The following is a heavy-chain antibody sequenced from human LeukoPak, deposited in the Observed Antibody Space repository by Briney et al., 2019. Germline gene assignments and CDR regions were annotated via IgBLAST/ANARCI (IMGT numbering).Heavy chain of an antibody. CDR3: ATRRHYNYALDY. Sequence: ASVKVSCKVSGYTLTELSMHWVRQAPGKGLEWMGGFDPEDGEIIYAQKFQGRVTMTEDTSTDTAYMELSSLRSEDTALYYCATRRHYNYALDYWGQGTLVTVSS. V-gene: IGHV1-24*01. J-gene: IGHJ4*02. CDR2: FDPEDGEI. D-gene: IGHD3-16*01. CDR1: GYTLTELS.